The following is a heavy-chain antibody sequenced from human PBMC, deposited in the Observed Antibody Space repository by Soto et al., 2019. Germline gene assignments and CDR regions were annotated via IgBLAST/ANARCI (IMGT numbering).Heavy chain of an antibody. J-gene: IGHJ4*02. CDR2: INHSGST. Sequence: QVQLQQWGAGLLKPSETLSLTCAVYGGSFSGYYWSWIRQPPGKGLEWIGEINHSGSTNYNPSLKSRFPRSVDTSKTRFSLKLSSGTAAETAGYYCARGHPPGTLGGAFDYWGQGTLVTVSS. CDR1: GGSFSGYY. CDR3: ARGHPPGTLGGAFDY. V-gene: IGHV4-34*01. D-gene: IGHD1-1*01.